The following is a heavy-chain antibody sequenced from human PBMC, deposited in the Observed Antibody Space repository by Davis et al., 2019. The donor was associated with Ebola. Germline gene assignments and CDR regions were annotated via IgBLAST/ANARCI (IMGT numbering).Heavy chain of an antibody. CDR2: INTNTGNP. CDR1: GYPFTTYA. Sequence: ASVKVSCKASGYPFTTYAINWVRQAPGQGLEWMGWINTNTGNPTYAQGFTGRFVFSLDTSVSTAYLQISSLKAEDTAVYYCARGCPAKDGAFDIWGQGTMVTVSS. V-gene: IGHV7-4-1*02. CDR3: ARGCPAKDGAFDI. D-gene: IGHD4/OR15-4a*01. J-gene: IGHJ3*02.